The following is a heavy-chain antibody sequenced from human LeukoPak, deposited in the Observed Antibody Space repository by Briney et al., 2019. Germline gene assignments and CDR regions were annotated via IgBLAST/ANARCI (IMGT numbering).Heavy chain of an antibody. CDR3: ARSYDSSGNYGDY. D-gene: IGHD3-22*01. V-gene: IGHV3-66*02. Sequence: GGSLRLSCAASGFTVSSNYMSWVRQAPGKGLEWVSVIYSGGSTYYADSVKGRFTISRDNSKNTLYLQMNGLRAEDTAVYYCARSYDSSGNYGDYWGQGTLVTVSS. CDR1: GFTVSSNY. J-gene: IGHJ4*02. CDR2: IYSGGST.